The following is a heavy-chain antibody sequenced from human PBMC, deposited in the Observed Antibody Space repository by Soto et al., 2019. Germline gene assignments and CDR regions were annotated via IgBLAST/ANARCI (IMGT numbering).Heavy chain of an antibody. CDR1: GYTFTSYG. Sequence: QVQLVQSGAEVKKPGASVKVSSKASGYTFTSYGIIWVRQATGQGLEWMGWISAYNGNTNYAQKLQGRVTMTTDTSTSIADVELRSLRSYDTAVYYCARVRGDIVVVLAATPYYYYGMDVWGQGTTVAVSS. CDR2: ISAYNGNT. CDR3: ARVRGDIVVVLAATPYYYYGMDV. J-gene: IGHJ6*02. V-gene: IGHV1-18*01. D-gene: IGHD2-2*01.